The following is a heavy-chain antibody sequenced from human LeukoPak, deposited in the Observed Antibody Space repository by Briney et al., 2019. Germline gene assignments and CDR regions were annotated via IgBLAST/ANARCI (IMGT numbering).Heavy chain of an antibody. D-gene: IGHD3-3*01. V-gene: IGHV3-23*01. CDR2: ISGSGGST. CDR1: GFTFSSYA. CDR3: AKLPGNERFLEWLFVFDY. J-gene: IGHJ4*02. Sequence: GGSLRLSCAASGFTFSSYAMSWVRQAPGKGLEWVSAISGSGGSTYYADSVNGRFTISRDNSKNTLYLKMNRLRAEDTAVYYCAKLPGNERFLEWLFVFDYWGQGTLVTVSS.